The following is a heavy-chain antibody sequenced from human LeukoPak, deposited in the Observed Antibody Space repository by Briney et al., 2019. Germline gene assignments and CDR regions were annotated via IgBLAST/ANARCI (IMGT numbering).Heavy chain of an antibody. CDR3: ARDSQSEYGSGSSD. CDR2: INWNGGST. D-gene: IGHD3-10*01. J-gene: IGHJ4*02. Sequence: GGSLRLSCAASGFTFSDYYMSWVRQAPGKGLEWVSGINWNGGSTGYADSVKGRFTISRDNAKNSLYLQMNSLRAEDTALYYCARDSQSEYGSGSSDWGQGTLVTVSS. V-gene: IGHV3-20*04. CDR1: GFTFSDYY.